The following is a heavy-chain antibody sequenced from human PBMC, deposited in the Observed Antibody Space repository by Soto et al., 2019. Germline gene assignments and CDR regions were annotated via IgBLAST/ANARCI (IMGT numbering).Heavy chain of an antibody. J-gene: IGHJ4*02. Sequence: TLSLTCTVSGVTVSSDAYYWSWIRQRPGKGLEWIGNIYHTGSTIYTPSLKSRVVISLDASTNQFSLRLSSVTAADTAVYFCARYRFGGRRWSKFDYWGQGTLVTVSS. CDR2: IYHTGST. CDR1: GVTVSSDAYY. D-gene: IGHD3-16*02. V-gene: IGHV4-31*03. CDR3: ARYRFGGRRWSKFDY.